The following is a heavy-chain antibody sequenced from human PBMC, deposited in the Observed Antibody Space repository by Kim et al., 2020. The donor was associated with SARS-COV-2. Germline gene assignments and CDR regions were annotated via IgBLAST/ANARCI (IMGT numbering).Heavy chain of an antibody. CDR1: GYSFTNYW. V-gene: IGHV5-51*01. CDR2: LYPGDSDT. J-gene: IGHJ6*02. CDR3: ARHDAPLGDSAWYSPDYGMDV. D-gene: IGHD6-19*01. Sequence: GESLKISCKGSGYSFTNYWIAWVRQMPGKGLEWMGILYPGDSDTRYSPSFQGQVTISADKSISTAYLHWSNLKASDTAIYYCARHDAPLGDSAWYSPDYGMDVWGQGTTVTVSS.